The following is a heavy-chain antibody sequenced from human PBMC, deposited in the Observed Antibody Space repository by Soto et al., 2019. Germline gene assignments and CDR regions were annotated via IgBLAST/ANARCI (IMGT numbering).Heavy chain of an antibody. D-gene: IGHD4-4*01. J-gene: IGHJ4*02. CDR1: GGSFSGYY. V-gene: IGHV4-34*01. Sequence: PSETLSLTCAVYGGSFSGYYWSWIRQPPGKGLEWIGEINHSGSTNYNPSLKSRVTISVDTSKNQFSLKLSSVTAADTAVYYCGRGGNSNYLGPHTLCLRRWGQGTLVTSPQ. CDR3: GRGGNSNYLGPHTLCLRR. CDR2: INHSGST.